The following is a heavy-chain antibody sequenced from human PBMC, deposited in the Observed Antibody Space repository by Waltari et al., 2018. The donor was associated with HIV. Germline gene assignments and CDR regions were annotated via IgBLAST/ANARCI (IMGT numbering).Heavy chain of an antibody. V-gene: IGHV7-4-1*02. D-gene: IGHD4-17*01. J-gene: IGHJ5*02. CDR3: ARTTSVDNPVMFGP. CDR2: INTDTGRP. CDR1: GYSFITYA. Sequence: QGQLVQSGSELGEPGASVKVSCKASGYSFITYAMNWVRQIPGQGLEWMGWINTDTGRPTYAQGFTGRYVFSLDTSVNTAYLEITSLKPEDSAVYYCARTTSVDNPVMFGPWGQGTLVTVSS.